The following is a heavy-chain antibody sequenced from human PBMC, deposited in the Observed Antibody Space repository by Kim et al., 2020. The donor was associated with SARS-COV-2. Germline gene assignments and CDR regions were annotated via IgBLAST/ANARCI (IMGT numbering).Heavy chain of an antibody. V-gene: IGHV4-31*03. J-gene: IGHJ6*02. CDR3: ARDSDAVVVPAARYYGMDV. CDR1: GGSISSGGYY. CDR2: IYYSGST. Sequence: SETLSLTCTVSGGSISSGGYYWSWIRQHPGKGLEWIGYIYYSGSTYYNPSLKSRVTISVDTSKNQFSLKLSSVTAADTAVYYCARDSDAVVVPAARYYGMDVWGQGTTVTVSS. D-gene: IGHD2-2*01.